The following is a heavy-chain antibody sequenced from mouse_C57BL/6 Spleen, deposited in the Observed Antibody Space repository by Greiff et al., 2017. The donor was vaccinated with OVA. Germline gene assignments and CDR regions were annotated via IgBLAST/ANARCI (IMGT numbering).Heavy chain of an antibody. Sequence: VQLQQSGPGLVKPSQSLSLTCSVTGYSITSGYYWYWIRQFPGNKLEWMGYISYDGSNNYNPSLKNRISITRDTSKNQFFLKLNSVTTEDTATYYCARRSYYGYDGWYFDVWGTGTTVTVSS. CDR1: GYSITSGYY. D-gene: IGHD2-9*01. J-gene: IGHJ1*03. CDR2: ISYDGSN. V-gene: IGHV3-6*01. CDR3: ARRSYYGYDGWYFDV.